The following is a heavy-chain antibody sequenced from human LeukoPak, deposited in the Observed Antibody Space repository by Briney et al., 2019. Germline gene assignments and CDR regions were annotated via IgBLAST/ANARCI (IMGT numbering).Heavy chain of an antibody. CDR1: GGSISSGGYY. CDR3: ARAVVVVITYFDY. D-gene: IGHD3-22*01. Sequence: SQTLSLTCTLSGGSISSGGYYWSWIRQHPGKGLEWIGYIYYSGSTYYNPSLKSRVTISVDTSKNQFSLKLSSVTAADTAVYYCARAVVVVITYFDYWGQGTLVTVSS. J-gene: IGHJ4*02. CDR2: IYYSGST. V-gene: IGHV4-31*03.